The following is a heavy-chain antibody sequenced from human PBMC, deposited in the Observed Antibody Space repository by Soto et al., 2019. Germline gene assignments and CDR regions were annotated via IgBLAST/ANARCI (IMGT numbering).Heavy chain of an antibody. J-gene: IGHJ6*02. V-gene: IGHV4-38-2*02. CDR1: GYSITSGYY. CDR2: IYHSGST. CDR3: ARDGTTVTDNNPNQYYYYYYGMDV. D-gene: IGHD4-17*01. Sequence: PSETLSLTCAVSGYSITSGYYWGWIRQPPGKGLEWIGSIYHSGSTYYNPSLKSRVTISVGTSKDQFSLKLSYVTAADTAVYYCARDGTTVTDNNPNQYYYYYYGMDVWGQGTTVTVSS.